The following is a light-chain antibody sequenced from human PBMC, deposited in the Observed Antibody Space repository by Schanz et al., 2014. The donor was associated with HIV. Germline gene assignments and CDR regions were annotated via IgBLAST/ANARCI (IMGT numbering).Light chain of an antibody. CDR1: SSNFRSNA. V-gene: IGLV1-44*01. J-gene: IGLJ1*01. CDR2: NTY. CDR3: AAWDDSLKGYV. Sequence: QSVLTQPPSASGTPGQRVTISCSGSSSNFRSNAVNWYQQLPGTAPKLVIYNTYHRPSGVPDRFSGSKSATSASLALSGLQSEDEADFFCAAWDDSLKGYVFGTGTKLTVL.